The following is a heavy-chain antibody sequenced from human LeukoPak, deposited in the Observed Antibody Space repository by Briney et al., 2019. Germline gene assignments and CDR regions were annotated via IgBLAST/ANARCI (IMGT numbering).Heavy chain of an antibody. V-gene: IGHV4-38-2*02. J-gene: IGHJ4*02. Sequence: SETLSLTCTVSGYSISSGYYWGWIRQPPGKGLEWIGSIYTSGSTNYNPSLKSRVTISVDTSKNQFSLRLSSVTAADTAVYYCARVTGYMIEDYFDYWGQGTLVTISS. CDR1: GYSISSGYY. CDR2: IYTSGST. D-gene: IGHD3-22*01. CDR3: ARVTGYMIEDYFDY.